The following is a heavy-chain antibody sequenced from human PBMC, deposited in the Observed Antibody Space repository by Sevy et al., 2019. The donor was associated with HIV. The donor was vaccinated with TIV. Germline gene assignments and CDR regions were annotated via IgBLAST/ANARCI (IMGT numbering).Heavy chain of an antibody. CDR3: ARDAGYCSSTSCYRGDYFDY. Sequence: GSLRLSCAASGFTFSGNWMSWVRQAPGKGLEWVADIKEDGSEKYYVDSVKGRFTISRDNAKKSLYRQMNNLRAEDTAVYYCARDAGYCSSTSCYRGDYFDYWGQGTLVTVSS. J-gene: IGHJ4*02. D-gene: IGHD2-2*02. CDR2: IKEDGSEK. CDR1: GFTFSGNW. V-gene: IGHV3-7*01.